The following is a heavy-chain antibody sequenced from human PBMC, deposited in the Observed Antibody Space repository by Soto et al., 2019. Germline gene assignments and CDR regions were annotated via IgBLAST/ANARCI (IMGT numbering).Heavy chain of an antibody. V-gene: IGHV4-59*01. CDR1: GGSISFYY. CDR2: IYYSGST. Sequence: QVQLKESGPGLVKPSETLSLTCTVSGGSISFYYWFWLRQPPGKGLEWIGYIYYSGSTNYNPSLRRRVTMSVDTSKNQFSLNLNSVTAADTAVYYCARAGAGGINWFDPWGQGTLVTVSS. J-gene: IGHJ5*02. CDR3: ARAGAGGINWFDP. D-gene: IGHD1-26*01.